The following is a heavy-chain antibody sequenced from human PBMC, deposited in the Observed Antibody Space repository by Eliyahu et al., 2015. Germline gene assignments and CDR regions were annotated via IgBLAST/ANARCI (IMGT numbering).Heavy chain of an antibody. CDR1: GFPFXXYS. D-gene: IGHD4-17*01. V-gene: IGHV3-21*01. CDR3: AKTPGDYVPYWYFDL. Sequence: DVQLVESGGGLVKPGGSLRLSCAASGFPFXXYSMNWVRQAPGKGLEWVSSISSSSSYIYYADSVKGRFTISRDNAKNSLYLQMNSLRAEDTAVYYCAKTPGDYVPYWYFDLWGRGTLVTVSS. J-gene: IGHJ2*01. CDR2: ISSSSSYI.